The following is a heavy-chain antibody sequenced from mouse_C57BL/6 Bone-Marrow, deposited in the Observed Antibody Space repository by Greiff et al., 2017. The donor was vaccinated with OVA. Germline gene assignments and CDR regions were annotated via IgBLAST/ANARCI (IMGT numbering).Heavy chain of an antibody. CDR1: GYSITSGYY. J-gene: IGHJ2*01. Sequence: EVQLVESGPGLVKPSQSLSLTCSVTGYSITSGYYWNWIRQFPGNKLEWMGYISYDGSNNYNPSLKNRISITRDTSKNQFFLKLNSVTTEDTATYYCARDTLSYYYGSRGFDYWGQGTTLTVSS. D-gene: IGHD1-1*01. CDR2: ISYDGSN. CDR3: ARDTLSYYYGSRGFDY. V-gene: IGHV3-6*01.